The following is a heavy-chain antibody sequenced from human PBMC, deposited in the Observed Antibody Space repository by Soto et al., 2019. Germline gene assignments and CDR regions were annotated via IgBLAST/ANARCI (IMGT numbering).Heavy chain of an antibody. CDR3: ARHSGVAEDGTD. Sequence: LKLPGKGSGYHCTTYWIGWVHQMPGKGLEWMGVIYPGDSDTRYSPSFQGQVAISADKSINTAYLQWSSLKASDTAMYYCARHSGVAEDGTDWGQGTRVTVSS. J-gene: IGHJ1*01. V-gene: IGHV5-51*07. D-gene: IGHD6-13*01. CDR2: IYPGDSDT. CDR1: GYHCTTYW.